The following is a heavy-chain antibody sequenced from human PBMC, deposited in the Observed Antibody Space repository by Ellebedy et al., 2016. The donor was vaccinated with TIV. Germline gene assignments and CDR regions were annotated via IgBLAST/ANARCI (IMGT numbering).Heavy chain of an antibody. V-gene: IGHV1-2*02. Sequence: AASVKVPCKTSGYTFTDYYLHWVRQSPGQGLEWMGWINPNSGGTNNARKFQGRVIMTRDTSISTGYMELSRLRSDDTAVYYCARAVVRGLIIRFDPWGQGTLVTVSS. J-gene: IGHJ5*02. D-gene: IGHD3-10*01. CDR1: GYTFTDYY. CDR2: INPNSGGT. CDR3: ARAVVRGLIIRFDP.